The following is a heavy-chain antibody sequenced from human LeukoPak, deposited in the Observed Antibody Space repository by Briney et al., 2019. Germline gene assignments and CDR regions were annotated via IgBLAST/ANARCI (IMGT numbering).Heavy chain of an antibody. Sequence: ASVKVSCKASGYTFTGYYMHWVRQAPGQGLEWMGWINPNSGDTNYAQKFQGRVTMTRDTSIRTAYLELSGLSSDDTAVYYCAKNPYEYYFDYWGQGTLVTVSS. V-gene: IGHV1-2*02. CDR1: GYTFTGYY. J-gene: IGHJ4*02. D-gene: IGHD5-12*01. CDR3: AKNPYEYYFDY. CDR2: INPNSGDT.